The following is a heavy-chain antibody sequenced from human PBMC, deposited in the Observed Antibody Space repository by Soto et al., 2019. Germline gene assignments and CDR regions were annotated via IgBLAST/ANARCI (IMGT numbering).Heavy chain of an antibody. CDR3: ERHTLTVYYFDY. CDR2: LSYSGST. CDR1: GDSINSGGSY. Sequence: QVQLQESGPGLVKPSQTLSLTCTVSGDSINSGGSYWSWIRQHPGKGLEWIGYLSYSGSTYYNPSLKSRVTMSLDTSTNQFSLKLSSGTAADTAVYYCERHTLTVYYFDYWGQGTLVTVSS. V-gene: IGHV4-31*03. J-gene: IGHJ4*02. D-gene: IGHD3-16*01.